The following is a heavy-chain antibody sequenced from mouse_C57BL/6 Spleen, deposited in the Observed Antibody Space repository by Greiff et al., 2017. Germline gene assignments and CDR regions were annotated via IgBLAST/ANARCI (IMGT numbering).Heavy chain of an antibody. V-gene: IGHV5-12*01. J-gene: IGHJ2*01. Sequence: EVQVVESGGGLVQPGGSLTLSCAASGFTFSDYYMYWVRQTPEKRLEWVAYISNGGGSTYYPDTVKGRFTISRDNAKNTLYLQMRRLKSEDTALYYCARHDDRSSSFDYWGQGTTLTVSS. CDR2: ISNGGGST. CDR3: ARHDDRSSSFDY. D-gene: IGHD1-1*01. CDR1: GFTFSDYY.